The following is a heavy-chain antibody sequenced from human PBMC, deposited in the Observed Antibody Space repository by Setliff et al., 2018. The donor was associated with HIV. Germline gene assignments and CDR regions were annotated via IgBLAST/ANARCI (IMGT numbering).Heavy chain of an antibody. CDR3: ARSSGYYSTVFY. V-gene: IGHV4-61*02. J-gene: IGHJ4*02. CDR1: GCSISSDSYY. D-gene: IGHD3-22*01. CDR2: IYTSGSS. Sequence: SETLSLTCTVSGCSISSDSYYWGWNRQPAGKGLELIGRIYTSGSSNYNPSLKSRVTISVDTSKNQYSLKLSSVTAADTAVYYCARSSGYYSTVFYWGQGTRVTVSS.